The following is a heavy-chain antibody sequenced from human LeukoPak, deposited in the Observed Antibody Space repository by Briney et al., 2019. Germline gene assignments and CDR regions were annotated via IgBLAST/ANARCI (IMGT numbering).Heavy chain of an antibody. V-gene: IGHV3-7*01. CDR2: IKEDGSEK. CDR1: GFTFNTYW. CDR3: ARDGWRAINY. D-gene: IGHD5-24*01. Sequence: GGSLRLSCAASGFTFNTYWMSWVRQAPGKGLEWVANIKEDGSEKNYVDSVRGRFTISRDNAKNSLFLQMTSLRAEDTGVYYCARDGWRAINYWGQGTLVTVSS. J-gene: IGHJ4*02.